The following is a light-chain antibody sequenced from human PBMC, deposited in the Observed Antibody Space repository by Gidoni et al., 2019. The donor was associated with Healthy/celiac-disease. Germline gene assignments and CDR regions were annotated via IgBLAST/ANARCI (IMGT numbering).Light chain of an antibody. J-gene: IGKJ1*01. CDR3: QQYYSTPQT. CDR1: QSVLYSSNNKNY. Sequence: IVMTQSPDSLAMSLGERATINCKSSQSVLYSSNNKNYLAWYQQKPGQPPKLLIYWASTRESGVPDRFSGSGSGTDFTLTISRLQAEDVAVYYCQQYYSTPQTFGQGNKVEI. CDR2: WAS. V-gene: IGKV4-1*01.